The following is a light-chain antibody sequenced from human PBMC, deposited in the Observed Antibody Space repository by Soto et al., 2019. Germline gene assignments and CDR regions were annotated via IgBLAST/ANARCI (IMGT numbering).Light chain of an antibody. Sequence: EIVLTQSPATLSLSPGERATLSCRASQTFSSHLAWYQQKPGQAPRLLIYDASKRATGIPVRFSGRGSGTDFTLTISSLEPEDFAVYFCQQRSNWPPVITFGQGKRLEIK. J-gene: IGKJ5*01. CDR1: QTFSSH. CDR2: DAS. CDR3: QQRSNWPPVIT. V-gene: IGKV3-11*01.